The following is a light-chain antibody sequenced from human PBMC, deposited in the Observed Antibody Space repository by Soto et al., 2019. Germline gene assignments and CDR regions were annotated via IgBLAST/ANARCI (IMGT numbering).Light chain of an antibody. Sequence: AQSPATLSFSPGERATLSCMASQSIRTYLAWYQQKPGQAPRLLVYGATTRATDAPAKFRGSGSGTEFSLTISSLQSEDFATYYCQQYRSWPRTFGQGTKVDI. CDR3: QQYRSWPRT. CDR2: GAT. V-gene: IGKV3-15*01. J-gene: IGKJ1*01. CDR1: QSIRTY.